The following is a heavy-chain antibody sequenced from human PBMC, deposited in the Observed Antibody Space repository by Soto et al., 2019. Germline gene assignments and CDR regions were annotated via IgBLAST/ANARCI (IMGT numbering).Heavy chain of an antibody. V-gene: IGHV4-39*01. CDR1: DDSIRSSSYY. Sequence: SETLSLTCTVSDDSIRSSSYYWGWIRQPPGKGLECIGNVYYRGNTYCNPSLESRVTISVDTSKKQLSLKLSSLTAADTAVYYCARVDSSGSLDYWGLGTLVTVSS. CDR3: ARVDSSGSLDY. CDR2: VYYRGNT. J-gene: IGHJ4*02. D-gene: IGHD3-22*01.